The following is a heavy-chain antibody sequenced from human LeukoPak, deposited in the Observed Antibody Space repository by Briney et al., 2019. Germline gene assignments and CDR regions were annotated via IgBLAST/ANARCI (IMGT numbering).Heavy chain of an antibody. CDR2: IKQDGSEK. D-gene: IGHD2-2*01. CDR3: ARGVPAGRYYYYYYYMDV. CDR1: GFTFSSYW. V-gene: IGHV3-7*03. Sequence: PGGSLRLSCAASGFTFSSYWMSWVRQAPGKGLEWVANIKQDGSEKYYVDSVKGRFTISRDNAKNSLYLQMNSLRAEDTAVYYCARGVPAGRYYYYYYYMDVWGKGTTVTVSS. J-gene: IGHJ6*03.